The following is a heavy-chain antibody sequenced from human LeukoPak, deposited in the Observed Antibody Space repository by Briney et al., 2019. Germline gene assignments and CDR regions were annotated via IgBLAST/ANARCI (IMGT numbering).Heavy chain of an antibody. V-gene: IGHV4-30-4*01. CDR2: MYYSGST. D-gene: IGHD3-22*01. CDR3: ARPYYYDSRIDP. Sequence: SQTLSLTCTVSGGSISSGDYYWSWNRQPPGKGLEWIAYMYYSGSTYYNPSLKSRVTMSADTSKNQLSLKLSSVTAADTAVYYCARPYYYDSRIDPWGQGILVTVSS. CDR1: GGSISSGDYY. J-gene: IGHJ5*02.